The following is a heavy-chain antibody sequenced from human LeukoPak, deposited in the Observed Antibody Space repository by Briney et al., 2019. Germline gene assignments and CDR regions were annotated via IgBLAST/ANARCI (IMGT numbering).Heavy chain of an antibody. V-gene: IGHV4-4*07. CDR2: LYTRGGT. J-gene: IGHJ4*02. CDR3: AGVVSGWTVEY. Sequence: SETLSLTCTVSGGSISSYYWSWIRQPAGEGLEWIGRLYTRGGTDYNPSLKSRLTMSVDTSKNQFSLKLSSVTAADTAVYYCAGVVSGWTVEYWGQGTLVTVSS. CDR1: GGSISSYY. D-gene: IGHD6-19*01.